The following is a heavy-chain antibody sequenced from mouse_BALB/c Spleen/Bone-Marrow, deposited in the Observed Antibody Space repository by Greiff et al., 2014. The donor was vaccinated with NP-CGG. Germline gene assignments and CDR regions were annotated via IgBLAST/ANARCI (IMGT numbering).Heavy chain of an antibody. Sequence: EVQLQQSGAALVKPGASVKLSCTASGFNIKDTYMHWVKQRPEQGLEWIGRIDPANGNTKYDPKFQGKATITADTSSNAAYLQLSSLTSKDTAVYYCANYYYGSHFDYWGQGTTLTVSS. J-gene: IGHJ2*01. V-gene: IGHV14-3*02. CDR3: ANYYYGSHFDY. D-gene: IGHD1-1*01. CDR1: GFNIKDTY. CDR2: IDPANGNT.